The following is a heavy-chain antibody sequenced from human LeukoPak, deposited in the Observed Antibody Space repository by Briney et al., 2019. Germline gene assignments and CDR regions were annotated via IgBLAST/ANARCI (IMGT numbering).Heavy chain of an antibody. CDR1: GGSFSGYY. CDR3: ARGEFMTTVTTYYGMDV. Sequence: SETLSLTCAVYGGSFSGYYWSWIRQPPGKGLEWIGEINHGGSTNYNPSLKSRVTISVDTSKNQFSLKLSSVTAADTAVYYCARGEFMTTVTTYYGMDVWGQGTTVTVSS. CDR2: INHGGST. J-gene: IGHJ6*02. D-gene: IGHD4-17*01. V-gene: IGHV4-34*01.